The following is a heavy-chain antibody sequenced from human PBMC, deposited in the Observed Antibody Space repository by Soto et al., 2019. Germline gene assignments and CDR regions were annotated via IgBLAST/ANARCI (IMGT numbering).Heavy chain of an antibody. J-gene: IGHJ4*02. CDR1: GFTFSSYW. CDR3: ARDGPTEIVTGDYFDY. Sequence: EVQLVESGGGLVQPGGSLRLSCAASGFTFSSYWMHWVRQAPGKGLVWVSRINSVGSSTSYADAVKGRFTISRDNAKNTLYLQMNSLRAEYTAVYYCARDGPTEIVTGDYFDYWGQGTLVTVSS. D-gene: IGHD3-9*01. CDR2: INSVGSST. V-gene: IGHV3-74*01.